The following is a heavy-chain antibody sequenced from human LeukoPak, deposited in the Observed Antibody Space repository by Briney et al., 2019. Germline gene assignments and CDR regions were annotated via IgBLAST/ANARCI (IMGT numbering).Heavy chain of an antibody. CDR1: GFTFSTYD. J-gene: IGHJ4*02. D-gene: IGHD6-19*01. V-gene: IGHV3-23*01. Sequence: GGSLRLSCAASGFTFSTYDMTWVRQAPGKGLEWVSSISGSGGSTYYADSVKGRFTTSRDNSKNTLYLQMNGLRAEDTAVYYCAKDLAAVPGNKYFAYWGQGALVTVSS. CDR3: AKDLAAVPGNKYFAY. CDR2: ISGSGGST.